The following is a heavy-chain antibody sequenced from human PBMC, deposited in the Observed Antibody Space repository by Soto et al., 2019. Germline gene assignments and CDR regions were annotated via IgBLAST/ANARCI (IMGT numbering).Heavy chain of an antibody. J-gene: IGHJ1*01. D-gene: IGHD3-3*01. CDR3: AHRVLRTVFGWVTTPSIYWVF. Sequence: QITVNESGPTVVRPPETLILTCRLSGFSLTTSGAGVGWIRQSPETAPEWLALIYWDDDKHYSASLKIRLTLTEDPSKIQLVLTESDLDPTGTATNYCAHRVLRTVFGWVTTPSIYWVFWGQGTPVAFSS. V-gene: IGHV2-5*02. CDR1: GFSLTTSGAG. CDR2: IYWDDDK.